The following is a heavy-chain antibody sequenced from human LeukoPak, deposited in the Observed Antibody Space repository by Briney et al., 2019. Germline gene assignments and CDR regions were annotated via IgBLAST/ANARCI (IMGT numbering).Heavy chain of an antibody. J-gene: IGHJ4*02. Sequence: ASVKVSCKASGYTFTNYGISWVRQAPGQGLEWMGWISGYNGNTNYAQKFQGRITMTTDTSTSTGYMELRSLRSDDTAVYYCARCLYDSAGYYRYFDSWGQGTLVTVSS. CDR3: ARCLYDSAGYYRYFDS. V-gene: IGHV1-18*01. CDR2: ISGYNGNT. CDR1: GYTFTNYG. D-gene: IGHD3-22*01.